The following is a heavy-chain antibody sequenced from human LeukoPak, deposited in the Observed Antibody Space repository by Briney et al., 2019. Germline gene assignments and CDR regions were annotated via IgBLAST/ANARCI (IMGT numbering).Heavy chain of an antibody. Sequence: GASVKVSCKASGYTFTSYAMHWVRQAPGQRLEWMGWINAGNGNTKYSRKFQGRVTITRDTSASTAYMELSSLRSEDTAVYYCTRDLWFGEWWESPMVYWGQGTLVTVSS. J-gene: IGHJ4*02. V-gene: IGHV1-3*01. CDR3: TRDLWFGEWWESPMVY. CDR1: GYTFTSYA. D-gene: IGHD3-10*01. CDR2: INAGNGNT.